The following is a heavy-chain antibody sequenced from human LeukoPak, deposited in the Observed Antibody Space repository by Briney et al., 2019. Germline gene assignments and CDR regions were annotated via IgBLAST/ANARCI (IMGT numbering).Heavy chain of an antibody. CDR1: GFTFSSYA. Sequence: GRSLRLSCAASGFTFSSYAMHWVRQAPGKGLEWVAVISYDGSNKYYADSVKGRFTISRDNSKNTLYLQMNSLRAEDTAVYYCAREGDYGDSKYSYYYGMDVWGQGTTVTVSS. D-gene: IGHD4-17*01. J-gene: IGHJ6*02. V-gene: IGHV3-30-3*01. CDR3: AREGDYGDSKYSYYYGMDV. CDR2: ISYDGSNK.